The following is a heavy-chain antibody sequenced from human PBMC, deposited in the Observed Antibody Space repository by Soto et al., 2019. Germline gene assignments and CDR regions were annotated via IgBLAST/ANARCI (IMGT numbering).Heavy chain of an antibody. V-gene: IGHV1-3*01. J-gene: IGHJ6*02. D-gene: IGHD2-2*01. CDR3: ARESGDIVVVPAATEDYGMDV. Sequence: ASVKVSCKASGNTFSSYTMHWVRQAPGQRLEWMGWINAGNGNTKYSQKFQARVTITRDTTASTAYVELSSLKSEDTAVYYCARESGDIVVVPAATEDYGMDVWGQGTTVTVPS. CDR1: GNTFSSYT. CDR2: INAGNGNT.